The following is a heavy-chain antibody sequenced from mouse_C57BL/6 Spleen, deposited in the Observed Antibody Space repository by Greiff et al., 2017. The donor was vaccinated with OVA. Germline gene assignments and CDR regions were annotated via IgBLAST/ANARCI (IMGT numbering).Heavy chain of an antibody. Sequence: EVKLVESGGGLVKPGGSLKLSCAASGFTFSDYGMHWVRQAPEKGLEWVAYISSGSSTIYYADTVKGRFTISRDNAKNTLFLQMTSLRSEDTAMYYCTRTIYYGNYVGYWGQGTTLTVSS. V-gene: IGHV5-17*01. CDR3: TRTIYYGNYVGY. CDR1: GFTFSDYG. J-gene: IGHJ2*01. D-gene: IGHD2-1*01. CDR2: ISSGSSTI.